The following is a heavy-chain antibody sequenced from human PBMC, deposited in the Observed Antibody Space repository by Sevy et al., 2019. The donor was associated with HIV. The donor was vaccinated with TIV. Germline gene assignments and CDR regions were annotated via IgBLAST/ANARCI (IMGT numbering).Heavy chain of an antibody. J-gene: IGHJ6*02. Sequence: GESLKISCAASGFTFSSYAMSWVRQAPGKGLEWVSAISGSGGSTYYADSVKGRFTISRDNSKNTLYLQMNSLRAEDTAIYYCAKGGYCSSTSCYGAYYGMDVWGQGTTVTVSS. CDR1: GFTFSSYA. D-gene: IGHD2-2*01. CDR2: ISGSGGST. CDR3: AKGGYCSSTSCYGAYYGMDV. V-gene: IGHV3-23*01.